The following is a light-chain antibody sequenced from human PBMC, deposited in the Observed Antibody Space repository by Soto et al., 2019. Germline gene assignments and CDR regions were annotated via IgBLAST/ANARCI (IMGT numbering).Light chain of an antibody. CDR3: QQYDTLPRT. CDR1: QDISNY. J-gene: IGKJ1*01. Sequence: DIQRTPSQRSRAASGGGGDLSGCKASQDISNYLNWYQLKPGKAPKFLIYDASTLETGVPSRFSGSGSGTEFTLIFSRLQPDDFASFSSQQYDTLPRTLGQGTRWIS. CDR2: DAS. V-gene: IGKV1-33*01.